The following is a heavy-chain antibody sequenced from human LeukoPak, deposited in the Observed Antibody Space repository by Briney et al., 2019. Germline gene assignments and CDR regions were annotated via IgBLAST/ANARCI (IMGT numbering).Heavy chain of an antibody. CDR2: INHSGST. CDR1: GGSISSGGYY. V-gene: IGHV4-39*07. D-gene: IGHD5-12*01. Sequence: SETLSLTCTVSGGSISSGGYYWSWIRQPPGKGLEWIGEINHSGSTNYNPSLKSRVTISVDTSKNQFSLKLSSVTAADTAVYYCATEGDIVATISENAFDIWGQGTMVTVSS. J-gene: IGHJ3*02. CDR3: ATEGDIVATISENAFDI.